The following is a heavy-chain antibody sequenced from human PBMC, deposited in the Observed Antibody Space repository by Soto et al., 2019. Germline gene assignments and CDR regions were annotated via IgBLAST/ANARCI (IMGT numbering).Heavy chain of an antibody. D-gene: IGHD2-2*01. CDR1: GFTFSSYG. CDR2: IWYDGSNK. J-gene: IGHJ6*02. Sequence: PGGSLRLSCAASGFTFSSYGMHWVRQAPGKGLEWVAVIWYDGSNKYYADSVKGRFTISRDNSKNTLYLQMNSLRAEDTAVDYCSRDPVPTEEIVPYGMDVWGQGTTVTVSS. CDR3: SRDPVPTEEIVPYGMDV. V-gene: IGHV3-33*01.